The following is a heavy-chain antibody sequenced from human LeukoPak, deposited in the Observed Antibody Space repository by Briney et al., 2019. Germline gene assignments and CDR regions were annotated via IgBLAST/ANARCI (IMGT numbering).Heavy chain of an antibody. J-gene: IGHJ6*03. Sequence: GGSLRLSCEASGFAFRSYAMHWVRQAPGKGLEWLTVISYDAKNIDYANSVEGRSTISGDNSRRTVHLQMDSLRVEDTAVYFCAKGVLSYYYMDVWGKGTTVIVSS. CDR1: GFAFRSYA. V-gene: IGHV3-30*04. CDR2: ISYDAKNI. D-gene: IGHD2/OR15-2a*01. CDR3: AKGVLSYYYMDV.